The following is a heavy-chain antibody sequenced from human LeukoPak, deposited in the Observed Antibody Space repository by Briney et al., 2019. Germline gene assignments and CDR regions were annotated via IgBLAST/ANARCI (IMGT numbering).Heavy chain of an antibody. D-gene: IGHD2-2*01. J-gene: IGHJ4*02. CDR1: GGTFSSYA. V-gene: IGHV1-69*13. CDR3: AREYCSSTSCYYFGY. Sequence: SVKVSCKASGGTFSSYAISWVRQAPGQGLEWMGGIIPIFGTANYAQKFQGRVTITADESTSTAYMELSSLRSEDTAVYYCAREYCSSTSCYYFGYWGQGTLVTVSS. CDR2: IIPIFGTA.